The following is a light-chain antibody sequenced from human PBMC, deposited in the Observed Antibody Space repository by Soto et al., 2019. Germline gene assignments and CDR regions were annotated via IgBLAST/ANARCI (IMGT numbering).Light chain of an antibody. Sequence: DIQMTQSPSTLSASVGDRVTNTCRASQSVSSWLAWYQQKPGKAPKLLIYDASNLESGVPSRFSGSGSGTEFTLTISSLQPDDFATYYCQQYNKYSWSFGQGTKVEVK. CDR1: QSVSSW. V-gene: IGKV1-5*01. CDR2: DAS. CDR3: QQYNKYSWS. J-gene: IGKJ1*01.